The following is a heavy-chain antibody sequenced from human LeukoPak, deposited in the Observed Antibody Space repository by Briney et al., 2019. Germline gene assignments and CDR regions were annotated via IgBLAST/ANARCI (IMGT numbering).Heavy chain of an antibody. D-gene: IGHD6-19*01. J-gene: IGHJ4*02. CDR3: ARLAVAVQEEFDY. Sequence: PGGSLRLSCAASGFTFSSYAMHWARQAPGKGLEWVAAISYDGSNKYYADSVKGRFTISRDNSKNTLYLQMNSLRAEDTAVYYCARLAVAVQEEFDYWGQGTLVTVSS. CDR2: ISYDGSNK. CDR1: GFTFSSYA. V-gene: IGHV3-30-3*01.